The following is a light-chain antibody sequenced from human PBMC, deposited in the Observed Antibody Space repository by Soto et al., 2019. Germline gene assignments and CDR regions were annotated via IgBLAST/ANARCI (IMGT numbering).Light chain of an antibody. CDR1: SNDVGGYDY. CDR2: DVS. J-gene: IGLJ1*01. CDR3: CSYAGTYSYV. Sequence: QSVLTQPRSVSGSPGQSVTISCTGTSNDVGGYDYVSWYQQHPGKAPKLIIYDVSKRPSGVPDRFSGSKSGNTASLTISGLQAEDEGDYYCCSYAGTYSYVFGTGPKVTVL. V-gene: IGLV2-11*01.